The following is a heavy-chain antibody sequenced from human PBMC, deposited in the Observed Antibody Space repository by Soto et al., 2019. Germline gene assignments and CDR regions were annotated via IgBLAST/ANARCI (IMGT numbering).Heavy chain of an antibody. J-gene: IGHJ4*02. V-gene: IGHV2-5*02. CDR1: GFSQSTSGVD. D-gene: IGHD6-6*01. CDR2: IYWDDDK. CDR3: AHRRPYSNSPEYFFDY. Sequence: QITLKESGPTRVKPTQTLTQTCTLCGFSQSTSGVDVGWIRQPPGKALEWLALIYWDDDKRYKPSLKSRLTITKGTSRNQVVLTMTNMDPLDTATYYCAHRRPYSNSPEYFFDYWGQGTLVTVSS.